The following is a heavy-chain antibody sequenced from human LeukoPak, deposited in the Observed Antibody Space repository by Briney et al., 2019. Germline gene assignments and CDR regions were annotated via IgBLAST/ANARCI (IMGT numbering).Heavy chain of an antibody. V-gene: IGHV6-1*01. CDR3: ARDISVMAAIKYAFDI. J-gene: IGHJ3*02. Sequence: SQTLSLTCAISGDSVSRNTAGWNWIRQSPSRGLEWLGRTYYRSKWYSDFAPSVRNRITINPDTSKNQFSLKLSSVTAADTAVYYCARDISVMAAIKYAFDIWGQGTMGTVSS. CDR1: GDSVSRNTAG. CDR2: TYYRSKWYS. D-gene: IGHD5-24*01.